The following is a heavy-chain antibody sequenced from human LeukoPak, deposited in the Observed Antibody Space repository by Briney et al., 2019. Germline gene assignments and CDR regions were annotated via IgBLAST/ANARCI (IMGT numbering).Heavy chain of an antibody. CDR3: ARGLVTMVRGIIANRNWFDP. Sequence: TSETLSLTCAVYGGSFSGYYWSWIRQPPGKGLEWIGEINHSGSTNYNPSLKSRVTISVDTSKNQFSLKLSSVTAADTAVYYCARGLVTMVRGIIANRNWFDPWGQGTLVTVSS. CDR1: GGSFSGYY. J-gene: IGHJ5*02. D-gene: IGHD3-10*01. CDR2: INHSGST. V-gene: IGHV4-34*01.